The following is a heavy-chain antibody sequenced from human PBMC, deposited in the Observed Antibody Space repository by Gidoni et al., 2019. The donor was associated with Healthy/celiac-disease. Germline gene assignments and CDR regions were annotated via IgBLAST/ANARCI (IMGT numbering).Heavy chain of an antibody. D-gene: IGHD3-22*01. V-gene: IGHV4-59*01. J-gene: IGHJ3*02. CDR2: IYYSGST. Sequence: QVQLQESGPGLVKPSETLSLTCTVSGGSISSYYWSWIRQPPGKGLEWIGYIYYSGSTNYNPSLKSRGNISVDTSKNQFSLKLSSVTAADTAVYYCARVSPYYYDSSGYYRHNAFDIWGQGTMVTVSS. CDR3: ARVSPYYYDSSGYYRHNAFDI. CDR1: GGSISSYY.